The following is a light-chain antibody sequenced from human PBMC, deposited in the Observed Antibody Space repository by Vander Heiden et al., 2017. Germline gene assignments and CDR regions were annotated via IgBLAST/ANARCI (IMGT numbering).Light chain of an antibody. Sequence: DIVMTQSPATLSVSPAERANLSFRASQSVSRNLAWYQQKPEQEPRLLIYGASTRATGIPARFSGSGSGTEFTLTISSLQSEDFAVYYCQQYNNWLGTFGQGTKVEIK. V-gene: IGKV3-15*01. CDR2: GAS. J-gene: IGKJ1*01. CDR3: QQYNNWLGT. CDR1: QSVSRN.